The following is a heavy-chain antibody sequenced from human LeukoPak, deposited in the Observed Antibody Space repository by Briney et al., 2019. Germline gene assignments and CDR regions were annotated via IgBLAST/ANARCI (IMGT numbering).Heavy chain of an antibody. CDR3: AFSMAAFYYYYYYMDV. D-gene: IGHD6-6*01. J-gene: IGHJ6*03. V-gene: IGHV1-69*05. CDR1: GGTFSSYA. Sequence: GSSVKVSCKASGGTFSSYAISWVRQAPGQGLEWMGGIIPIFGTANYAQKFQGRVTITTDESTSTAYMEPSSLRSEDTAVYYCAFSMAAFYYYYYYMDVWGKGTTVTVSS. CDR2: IIPIFGTA.